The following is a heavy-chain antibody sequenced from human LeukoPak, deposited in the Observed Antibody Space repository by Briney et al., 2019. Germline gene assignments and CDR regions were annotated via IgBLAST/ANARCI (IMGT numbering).Heavy chain of an antibody. D-gene: IGHD3-22*01. V-gene: IGHV4-31*03. Sequence: SQTLSLTCTVSGGSISSGGYYWSWIRQHPGKGLEWIGYNYYSGSTYYNPSLKSRVTISVDTSKNQFSLKLSPVTAADTAVYYCARVRNYYDSPHLDYWGQGTLVTVSS. CDR3: ARVRNYYDSPHLDY. J-gene: IGHJ4*02. CDR1: GGSISSGGYY. CDR2: NYYSGST.